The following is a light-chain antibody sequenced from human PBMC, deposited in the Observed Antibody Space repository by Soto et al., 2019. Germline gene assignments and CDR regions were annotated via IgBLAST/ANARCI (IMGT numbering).Light chain of an antibody. V-gene: IGLV2-14*01. CDR3: ISYTTTGTLWV. CDR2: TVN. J-gene: IGLJ3*02. CDR1: SSDVGAYNF. Sequence: QSVLTQPASVSGSPGQSITISCTGTSSDVGAYNFVSWCQQHPGKAPKLMISTVNSRPSGVSNRFSGSKSGNTASLTISGLQAEDEADYYCISYTTTGTLWVFGGGTKVTV.